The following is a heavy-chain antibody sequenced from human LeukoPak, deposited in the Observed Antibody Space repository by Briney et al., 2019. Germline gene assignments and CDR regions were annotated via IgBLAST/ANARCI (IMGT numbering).Heavy chain of an antibody. V-gene: IGHV1-18*01. CDR2: ISAYNGNT. J-gene: IGHJ5*02. Sequence: GASVKVSCKASGYTFTTYGISWVRQAPGQGLEWMGWISAYNGNTSYAQKFQGRITMTTDTSTSTAYMELRSLRSDDTAVYYCARKRVPAAIGLDPWGQGTLVTVSS. D-gene: IGHD2-2*01. CDR1: GYTFTTYG. CDR3: ARKRVPAAIGLDP.